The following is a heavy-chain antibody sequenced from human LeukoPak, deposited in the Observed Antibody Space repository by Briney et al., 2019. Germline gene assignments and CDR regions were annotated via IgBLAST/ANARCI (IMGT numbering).Heavy chain of an antibody. V-gene: IGHV3-15*05. J-gene: IGHJ4*02. D-gene: IGHD5-18*01. Sequence: PGGSLRLSCAASGFTFNNAWMTWVRQAPGKGLEWVGLIKSKSEGGTTDYAAPVKGRFTISRDDSKNTLYLQMNSLRAEDTAVYYSARESRTAIDYWGQGTLVTVSS. CDR1: GFTFNNAW. CDR2: IKSKSEGGTT. CDR3: ARESRTAIDY.